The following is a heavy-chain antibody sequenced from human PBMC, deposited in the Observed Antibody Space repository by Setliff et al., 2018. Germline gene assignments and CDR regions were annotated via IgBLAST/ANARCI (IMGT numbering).Heavy chain of an antibody. CDR1: GFTVSSYA. CDR2: ISGSGGST. CDR3: AKDLYYYDSSGYYPIPFDY. Sequence: LRLACAASGFTVSSYAMSWVRQAPGKGLEWVSAISGSGGSTYYADSVKGRFTISRDNAKNTLYLQMNSLRAEDTAVYYCAKDLYYYDSSGYYPIPFDYWGQGTLVTVSS. D-gene: IGHD3-22*01. V-gene: IGHV3-23*01. J-gene: IGHJ4*02.